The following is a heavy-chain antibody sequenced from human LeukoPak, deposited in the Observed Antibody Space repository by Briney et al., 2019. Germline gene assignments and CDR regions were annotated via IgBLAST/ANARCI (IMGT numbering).Heavy chain of an antibody. CDR1: GGTFSSYA. D-gene: IGHD6-19*01. V-gene: IGHV1-69*05. Sequence: SVKVSCKASGGTFSSYAISWVRQAPGQGLEWMGRIIPIFGTANYAQKSQGRVTITTDESTSTAYMELSSLRSEDTAVYYCARIPIAVAGRWYYFDYWGQGTLVTVSS. CDR3: ARIPIAVAGRWYYFDY. CDR2: IIPIFGTA. J-gene: IGHJ4*02.